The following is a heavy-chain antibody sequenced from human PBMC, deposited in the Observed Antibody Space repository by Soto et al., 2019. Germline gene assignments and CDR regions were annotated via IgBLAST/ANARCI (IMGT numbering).Heavy chain of an antibody. CDR2: ISSSSSYI. CDR1: GFTFSSYS. J-gene: IGHJ4*02. V-gene: IGHV3-21*01. CDR3: ARGGSIGSSWRYYFDY. D-gene: IGHD6-13*01. Sequence: EVQLVESGGGLVKPGGSLRLSCAASGFTFSSYSMNWVRQAPGKGLEWVSCISSSSSYIYYADSVKGRFTISRDNAKNSLYLQLNSLRAEDTAVYYCARGGSIGSSWRYYFDYWGQGTLVTVSS.